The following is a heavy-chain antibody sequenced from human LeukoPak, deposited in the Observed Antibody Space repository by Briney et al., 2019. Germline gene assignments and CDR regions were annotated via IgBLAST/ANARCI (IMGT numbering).Heavy chain of an antibody. CDR1: GFTFSTYW. J-gene: IGHJ6*02. CDR2: INQDGSEK. V-gene: IGHV3-7*04. CDR3: ARDTRRDTYYHGMDV. D-gene: IGHD5-18*01. Sequence: GGSLRLSCAASGFTFSTYWMNWVRQAPGKGLEWVAHINQDGSEKFYVDSVRGRFTISRDNAKNSLYLQMNSLRAEDTAVYYCARDTRRDTYYHGMDVWGQGTTVTVSS.